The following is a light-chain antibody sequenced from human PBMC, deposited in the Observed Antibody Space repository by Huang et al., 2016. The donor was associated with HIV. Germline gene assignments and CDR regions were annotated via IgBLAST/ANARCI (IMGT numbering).Light chain of an antibody. Sequence: EIVLTQSPATLSLSPGERATLSCRASQVVGNYLAWYQQKPGQAPRLLIYDASNRATGIPGRFSGSGSGTDFTRTISSLEPEDFAVYYCHQRGNWPRTFGQGTKVEIK. J-gene: IGKJ1*01. CDR1: QVVGNY. V-gene: IGKV3-11*01. CDR3: HQRGNWPRT. CDR2: DAS.